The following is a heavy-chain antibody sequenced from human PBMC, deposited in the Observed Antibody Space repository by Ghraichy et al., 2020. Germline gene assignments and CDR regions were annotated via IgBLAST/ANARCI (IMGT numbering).Heavy chain of an antibody. CDR3: ARGGTPTAHDAFDI. Sequence: ASVKVSCKASGYTFTGYYMHWVRQAPGQGLEWMGWINPNSGGTNYAQKFQGWVTMTRDTSISTAYMELSRLRSDDTAVYYCARGGTPTAHDAFDIWGQGTMATVSS. CDR1: GYTFTGYY. CDR2: INPNSGGT. D-gene: IGHD1-1*01. J-gene: IGHJ3*02. V-gene: IGHV1-2*04.